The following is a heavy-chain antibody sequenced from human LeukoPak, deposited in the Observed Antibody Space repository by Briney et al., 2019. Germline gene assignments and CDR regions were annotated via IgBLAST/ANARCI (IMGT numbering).Heavy chain of an antibody. D-gene: IGHD3-22*01. V-gene: IGHV3-23*01. CDR3: AKDYYDSSGYYYAEYFQH. CDR1: GFTFSDYA. CDR2: ISGSRGST. J-gene: IGHJ1*01. Sequence: GGSLRLSCEASGFTFSDYAMTWVRQAPGKGLEWVSAISGSRGSTYYADSVKGRFTISRDNSKNTLYLQMNSLRAEDTAVYYCAKDYYDSSGYYYAEYFQHWGQGTLVTVSS.